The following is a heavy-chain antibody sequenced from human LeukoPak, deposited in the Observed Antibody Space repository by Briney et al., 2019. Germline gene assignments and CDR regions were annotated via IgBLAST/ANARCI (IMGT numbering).Heavy chain of an antibody. V-gene: IGHV4-59*01. CDR1: GDSISSYY. CDR2: IYYSGST. D-gene: IGHD1-26*01. J-gene: IGHJ4*02. CDR3: ARGVNSGYFDY. Sequence: SETLSLTCTVSGDSISSYYWTWIRQPPGKGLEWIGYIYYSGSTNYNPSLKSRVTISVDTSKNQFSLKLTSVTAADTAVYYCARGVNSGYFDYCGQGTLVTVSS.